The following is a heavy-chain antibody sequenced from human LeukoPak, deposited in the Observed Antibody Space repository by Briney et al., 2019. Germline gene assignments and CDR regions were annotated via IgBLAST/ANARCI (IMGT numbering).Heavy chain of an antibody. CDR3: AREDRGGYNRVLGAFGL. CDR2: IYGGDSK. V-gene: IGHV3-66*01. D-gene: IGHD5-18*01. J-gene: IGHJ3*01. CDR1: GFAFGSEA. Sequence: HPGGSLRLSCSVSGFAFGSEAMSWVRQAPGKALEWVSVIYGGDSKYYADSVKGRFTISRDNPENTLYLQMDRLRVEDTAVYYCAREDRGGYNRVLGAFGLWGHGTMVTVSS.